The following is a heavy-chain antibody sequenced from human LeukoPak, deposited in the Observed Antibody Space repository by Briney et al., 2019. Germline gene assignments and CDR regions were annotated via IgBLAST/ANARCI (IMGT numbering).Heavy chain of an antibody. CDR1: GYSFTSYW. J-gene: IGHJ6*03. Sequence: GESLKISCKGSGYSFTSYWIGWVRQMPGKGLGWMGIIYPGGSDTRYSPSFQGQVTISADKSISTAYLQWSSLKASDTAMYYCARNRLDSSGYKSDYYYMDVWGKGTTVTVSS. CDR2: IYPGGSDT. V-gene: IGHV5-51*01. D-gene: IGHD3-22*01. CDR3: ARNRLDSSGYKSDYYYMDV.